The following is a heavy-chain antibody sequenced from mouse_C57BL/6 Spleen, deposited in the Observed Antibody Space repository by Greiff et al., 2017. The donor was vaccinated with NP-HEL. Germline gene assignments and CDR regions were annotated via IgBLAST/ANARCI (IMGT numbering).Heavy chain of an antibody. CDR3: TTRGPTTGVGEELNY. CDR1: GFNIKDYY. Sequence: EVQLQQSGAELVRPGASVKLSCTASGFNIKDYYMHWVKQRPEQGLEWIGRIDPEDGDTEYDPKFQGKATLTADTSSNTAYLQLSSLTSEDTAVYYCTTRGPTTGVGEELNYWGQGTTLTVSS. J-gene: IGHJ2*01. V-gene: IGHV14-1*01. CDR2: IDPEDGDT. D-gene: IGHD1-1*01.